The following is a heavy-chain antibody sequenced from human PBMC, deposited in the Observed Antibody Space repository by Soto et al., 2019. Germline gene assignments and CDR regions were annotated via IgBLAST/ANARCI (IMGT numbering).Heavy chain of an antibody. Sequence: ASVKVSCKASGYPFSSYGIAWVRQAPGQGLEWMGWISAYNGNTNYAQKLQDRVTMTTDTSTSTAYMELRSLRSDDTAVYYCARDYNRSAFESWYFDYWGQGTLVTVSS. CDR1: GYPFSSYG. D-gene: IGHD1-1*01. CDR3: ARDYNRSAFESWYFDY. V-gene: IGHV1-18*01. J-gene: IGHJ4*02. CDR2: ISAYNGNT.